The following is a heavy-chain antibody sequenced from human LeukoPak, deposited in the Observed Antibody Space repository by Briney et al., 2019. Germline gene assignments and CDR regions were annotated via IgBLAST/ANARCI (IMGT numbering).Heavy chain of an antibody. Sequence: SETLSLTCTVSGGSISSGDYYWSWIRQPPGKGLEWIGYIYYSGSTYYNPSLKSRVTISVDTSKNQFSLKLSSVTAADTAVYYCARGVCCGGDCYWCDPWGQGTLVTVSS. V-gene: IGHV4-30-4*08. J-gene: IGHJ5*02. CDR3: ARGVCCGGDCYWCDP. CDR2: IYYSGST. CDR1: GGSISSGDYY. D-gene: IGHD2-21*01.